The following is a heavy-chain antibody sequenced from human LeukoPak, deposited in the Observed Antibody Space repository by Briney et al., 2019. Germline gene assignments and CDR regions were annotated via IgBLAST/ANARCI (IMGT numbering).Heavy chain of an antibody. J-gene: IGHJ4*02. Sequence: AGSLRLSCAASGFTFSSYWRHWVRQVPGKELTWVSHINSDGTTTNYADSVKGRFTISRDNAKNTLYLQMNSLRVEDTAVYYCARFSSGWSPSGFDYWGQGNLVTVSS. D-gene: IGHD6-19*01. CDR2: INSDGTTT. V-gene: IGHV3-74*01. CDR1: GFTFSSYW. CDR3: ARFSSGWSPSGFDY.